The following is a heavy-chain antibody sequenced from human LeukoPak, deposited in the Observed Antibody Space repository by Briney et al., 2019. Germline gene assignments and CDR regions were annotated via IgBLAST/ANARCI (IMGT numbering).Heavy chain of an antibody. D-gene: IGHD1-14*01. J-gene: IGHJ4*02. CDR1: GFTFSSHW. CDR3: ARNQRRLDY. V-gene: IGHV3-7*01. Sequence: GGSLRLSCAASGFTFSSHWMGWVRQAPGKGLELVANIKQDGSEKYYVDSVKGRFTISRDNAKNSLYLQMNSLRAEDTAVYYCARNQRRLDYWGQGTLVTVSS. CDR2: IKQDGSEK.